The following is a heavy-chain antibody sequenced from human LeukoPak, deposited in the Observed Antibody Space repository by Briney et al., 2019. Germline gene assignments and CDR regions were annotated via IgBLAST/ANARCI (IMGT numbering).Heavy chain of an antibody. CDR1: GGSFSGYY. V-gene: IGHV4-34*01. Sequence: SETLSLTCAVYGGSFSGYYWSWIRQPPGKGLEWIGEINHSGSTNYNPSLKSRVTISVDTSKNQFSLKLSSVTAADTAVYYCARAPRRHYDILTAYRNWFDPWGQGTLVTVSS. CDR3: ARAPRRHYDILTAYRNWFDP. D-gene: IGHD3-9*01. CDR2: INHSGST. J-gene: IGHJ5*02.